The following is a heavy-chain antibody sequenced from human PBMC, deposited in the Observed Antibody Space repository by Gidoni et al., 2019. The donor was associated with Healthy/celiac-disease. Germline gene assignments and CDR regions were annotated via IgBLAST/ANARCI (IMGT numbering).Heavy chain of an antibody. CDR1: GFPFSSYA. Sequence: EVQLLESGGGLVQPGGSLRLSCAASGFPFSSYAMSWVRQAPGKGLEWVSAISGSGGSTYYADSVKGRFTISRDNSKNTLYLQMNSLRAEDTAVYYCAKAVQRITIFGVVITNFDYWGQGTLVTVSS. J-gene: IGHJ4*02. V-gene: IGHV3-23*01. CDR2: ISGSGGST. D-gene: IGHD3-3*01. CDR3: AKAVQRITIFGVVITNFDY.